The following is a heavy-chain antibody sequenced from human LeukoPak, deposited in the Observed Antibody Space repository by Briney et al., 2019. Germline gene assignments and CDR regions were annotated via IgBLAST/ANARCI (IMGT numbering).Heavy chain of an antibody. CDR1: GFTFSDYS. J-gene: IGHJ5*02. CDR3: ARDAGGRTQREGWFDP. CDR2: TSSGSSWI. D-gene: IGHD1-1*01. Sequence: GGSLRLSCAASGFTFSDYSMNWVRQTPGKGLEWVASTSSGSSWIYYADSVRGRYTISRDNAKNLLYLQMNSLRVEDTAIYYCARDAGGRTQREGWFDPWGQGTLVTVSS. V-gene: IGHV3-21*06.